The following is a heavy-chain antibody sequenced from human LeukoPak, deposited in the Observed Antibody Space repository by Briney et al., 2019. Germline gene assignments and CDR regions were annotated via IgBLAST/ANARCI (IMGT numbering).Heavy chain of an antibody. CDR1: GFTFSSYG. J-gene: IGHJ4*02. D-gene: IGHD4-17*01. V-gene: IGHV3-30*02. CDR3: ARGHTAVTRHFDF. Sequence: GGSLRLSCGASGFTFSSYGMHWVRQAPGKGLEGVAFIRYDGSNKYYADSVKGRFTISRDDAKNLLYLDMNSLRAEDTAVYYCARGHTAVTRHFDFWGQGTLVTVSS. CDR2: IRYDGSNK.